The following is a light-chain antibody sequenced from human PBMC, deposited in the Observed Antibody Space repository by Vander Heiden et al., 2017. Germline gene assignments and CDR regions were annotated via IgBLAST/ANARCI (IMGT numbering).Light chain of an antibody. CDR2: QDN. J-gene: IGLJ1*01. CDR1: KLGNKY. CDR3: EARESTALYV. V-gene: IGLV3-1*01. Sequence: SYDLTQSPSVSVSTGQTASITCSGDKLGNKYVSWYQQRPGQAPVLVIYQDNKRPSGIPERFSGFNSGTTATLTISGTQTVDEADYFCEARESTALYVFGSGTKVTVL.